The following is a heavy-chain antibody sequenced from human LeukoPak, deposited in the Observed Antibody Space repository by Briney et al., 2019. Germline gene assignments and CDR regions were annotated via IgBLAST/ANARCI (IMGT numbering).Heavy chain of an antibody. J-gene: IGHJ4*02. CDR3: ARDRRNGDRGCDY. CDR2: IWYDGSNK. Sequence: GRTLRLSCAASGFTFSSYGMHWVRQAPGKGLEWVATIWYDGSNKYYAHSVKGRFTISRDNSKNTLSLQMNSLRAEDTAVYYCARDRRNGDRGCDYWGQGTLVTVSS. CDR1: GFTFSSYG. D-gene: IGHD1-1*01. V-gene: IGHV3-33*01.